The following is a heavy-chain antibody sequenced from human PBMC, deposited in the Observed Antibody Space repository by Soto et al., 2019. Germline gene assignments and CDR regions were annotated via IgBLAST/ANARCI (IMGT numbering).Heavy chain of an antibody. V-gene: IGHV3-7*01. Sequence: PGGSLRLSCAASGFTFSSYWMSWVRQAPGKGLEWVANIKQDGSEKYYVDSVKGRFTISRDNAKNSLYLQMNSLRAEDTAVYYCARDRPRWELRPTPRYWGQGTLVTVSS. CDR3: ARDRPRWELRPTPRY. CDR2: IKQDGSEK. J-gene: IGHJ4*02. CDR1: GFTFSSYW. D-gene: IGHD1-26*01.